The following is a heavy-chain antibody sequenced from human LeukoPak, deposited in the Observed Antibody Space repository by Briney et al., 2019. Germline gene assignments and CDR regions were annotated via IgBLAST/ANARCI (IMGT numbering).Heavy chain of an antibody. CDR3: ARDPPYSSTRTEDY. D-gene: IGHD6-13*01. CDR2: ISSSSSTI. V-gene: IGHV3-48*04. Sequence: PGGSLRLSCAASGFTFSSYSMNWVRQAPGKGLEWVSYISSSSSTIYYADSVKGRFTISRDNAKNSLYLQMNSLRAEDTAVYYCARDPPYSSTRTEDYWGQGTLVTVSS. J-gene: IGHJ4*02. CDR1: GFTFSSYS.